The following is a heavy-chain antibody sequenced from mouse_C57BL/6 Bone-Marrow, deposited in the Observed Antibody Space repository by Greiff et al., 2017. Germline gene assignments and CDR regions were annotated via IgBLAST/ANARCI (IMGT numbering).Heavy chain of an antibody. V-gene: IGHV8-8*01. D-gene: IGHD2-1*01. CDR2: IWWDDDK. Sequence: VKLVESGPGILQPSQTLSLTCSFSGFSLSTFGMGVGWIRQPSGKGLEWLAHIWWDDDKYYNPALKSRLTITKDTSKNQIFLKIANVDTADTATYYCSRIGPNYDPFAYWGQGTLVTVSA. CDR1: GFSLSTFGMG. CDR3: SRIGPNYDPFAY. J-gene: IGHJ3*01.